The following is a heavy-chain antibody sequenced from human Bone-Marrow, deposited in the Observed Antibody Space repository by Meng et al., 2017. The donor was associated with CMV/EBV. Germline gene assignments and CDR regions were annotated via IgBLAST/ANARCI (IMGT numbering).Heavy chain of an antibody. V-gene: IGHV1-46*01. J-gene: IGHJ6*02. CDR3: AREVAANYYYYGMDV. CDR2: INPSGGST. D-gene: IGHD6-19*01. Sequence: ASVKVSCKASGYTFTSYYMHWVRQAPGQGPEWMGIINPSGGSTSYAQKFQGRVTMTRDTSTSTVYMELSSLRSEDTAVYYCAREVAANYYYYGMDVWGQGTTVTVSS. CDR1: GYTFTSYY.